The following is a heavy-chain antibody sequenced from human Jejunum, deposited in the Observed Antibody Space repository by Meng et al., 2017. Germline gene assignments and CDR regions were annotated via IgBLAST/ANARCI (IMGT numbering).Heavy chain of an antibody. D-gene: IGHD3-9*01. J-gene: IGHJ3*02. CDR3: GWEYFDILNDYETLDI. CDR2: ISPYNGKT. Sequence: ASVKVSCKASGYSLTTYGISWVRQAPGQGLEWMGWISPYNGKTIYRQKLQDRLTMTTDTSTSTAYMELTRLRSDDTAVYYCGWEYFDILNDYETLDIWGQGTMVTVSS. V-gene: IGHV1-18*01. CDR1: GYSLTTYG.